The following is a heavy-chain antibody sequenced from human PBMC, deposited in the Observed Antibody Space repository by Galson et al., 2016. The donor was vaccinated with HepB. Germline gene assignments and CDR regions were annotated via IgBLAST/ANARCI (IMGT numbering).Heavy chain of an antibody. CDR2: IFHTGVM. D-gene: IGHD1-26*01. Sequence: ETLSLTCAVSGDSVSNSNWWSWVRQPPGKGLEWIGEIFHTGVMNYNPSLKSRVTISVDMSENQPSLKLSSVTAADTAMYYCARGGTYYIGYWGQGALVTVSS. CDR3: ARGGTYYIGY. J-gene: IGHJ4*02. CDR1: GDSVSNSNW. V-gene: IGHV4-4*02.